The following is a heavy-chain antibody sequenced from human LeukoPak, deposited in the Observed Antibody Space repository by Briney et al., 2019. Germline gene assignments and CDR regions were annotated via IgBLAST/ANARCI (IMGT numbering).Heavy chain of an antibody. J-gene: IGHJ1*01. Sequence: GGSLRLSCAASGFAVSSNHMNWVRQAPGKGLEWVSVIFNGGSTYYADSVKGRFTISRDNSKNTLYLQMNSLRAEDTAVYYCATSIVGLTYDEHFQHWSQGTLVTVSS. V-gene: IGHV3-53*01. CDR3: ATSIVGLTYDEHFQH. CDR2: IFNGGST. CDR1: GFAVSSNH. D-gene: IGHD1-26*01.